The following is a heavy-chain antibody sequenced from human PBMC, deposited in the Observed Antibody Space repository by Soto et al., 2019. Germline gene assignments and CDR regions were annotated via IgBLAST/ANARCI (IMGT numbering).Heavy chain of an antibody. CDR2: VYYVGRT. Sequence: QVQLQESGPGLVRPSETLSLTCTVSGGSMNDYYWSWIRQPPGKGLEWIGYVYYVGRTNYNPSLKSRVTMSLDTSTTQFSLKLGSVTTADTAVYYCASQYLGRSSSSSFDPWGQGTLVTVSS. J-gene: IGHJ5*02. CDR3: ASQYLGRSSSSSFDP. V-gene: IGHV4-59*01. CDR1: GGSMNDYY. D-gene: IGHD6-6*01.